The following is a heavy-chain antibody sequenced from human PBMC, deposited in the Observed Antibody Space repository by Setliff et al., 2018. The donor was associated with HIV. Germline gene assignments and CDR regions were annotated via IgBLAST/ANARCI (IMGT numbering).Heavy chain of an antibody. V-gene: IGHV4-39*01. Sequence: SETLSLTCTVSGYSLAGSHYSWGWVRQPPGQGLEWLGNLFHTGSSYFNPSLKSRLTMSVDTSKNQFSLSLISMTAADSGIYYCARLGDNSDWRSNYFFYYMDVWGKGTTVTVSS. CDR3: ARLGDNSDWRSNYFFYYMDV. CDR2: LFHTGSS. J-gene: IGHJ6*03. CDR1: GYSLAGSHYS. D-gene: IGHD3-22*01.